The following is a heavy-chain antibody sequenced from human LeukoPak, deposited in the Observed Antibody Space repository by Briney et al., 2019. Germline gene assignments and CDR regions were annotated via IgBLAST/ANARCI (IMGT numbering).Heavy chain of an antibody. CDR1: GFTVSSNY. CDR3: AREMDYYDSSGYGYFDY. Sequence: GGSLRLSCAASGFTVSSNYMSWVRQAPGKGLEWVSVIYSGGSTYYADSVKGRFTISRDNSKNTLYLQMNSLRAEDTAVYYCAREMDYYDSSGYGYFDYWGQGTLVTVSS. D-gene: IGHD3-22*01. J-gene: IGHJ4*02. CDR2: IYSGGST. V-gene: IGHV3-66*01.